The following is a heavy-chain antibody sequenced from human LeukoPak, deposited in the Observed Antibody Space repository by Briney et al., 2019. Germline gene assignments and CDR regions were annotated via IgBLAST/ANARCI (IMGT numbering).Heavy chain of an antibody. Sequence: SQTLSLTCTVSGGSISSGGYYWSWVRQHPGKGLEWIAYIYYTGSAYYNPSLESRLTISVDTSKNQFSLKLTSVTAADTAVYYCARLAVAGVSLIFDYWGQGTLVTVSS. CDR2: IYYTGSA. CDR3: ARLAVAGVSLIFDY. J-gene: IGHJ4*02. V-gene: IGHV4-31*03. CDR1: GGSISSGGYY. D-gene: IGHD6-19*01.